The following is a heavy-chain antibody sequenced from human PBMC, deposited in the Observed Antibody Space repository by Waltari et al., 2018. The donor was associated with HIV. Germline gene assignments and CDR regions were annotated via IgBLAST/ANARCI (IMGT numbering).Heavy chain of an antibody. CDR3: ARTDRGVNGQEFDY. CDR2: MNHNSGAT. Sequence: QVQLVQSGAEVKKPGASVRVSCKASGYTFSNYDMNWGRQASGQGLEWMGWMNHNSGATGYAQKFQGRVSMTRSTSIRTAYMELSSLTSEDTAVYYCARTDRGVNGQEFDYWGQGTLVTVSS. D-gene: IGHD3-10*01. V-gene: IGHV1-8*01. J-gene: IGHJ4*02. CDR1: GYTFSNYD.